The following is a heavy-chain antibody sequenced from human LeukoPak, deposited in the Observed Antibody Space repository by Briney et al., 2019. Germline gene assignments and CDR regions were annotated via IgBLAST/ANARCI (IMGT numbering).Heavy chain of an antibody. Sequence: GGSLRLSCAASGFTFSSYWMHWVRQAPGKGLVWVSRINSDGSSTSYADSVKGRFTISRDNAKNTLYLQMNSLRAEDTAAYYCATLTTVTTEVANWGQGTLVTVSS. CDR3: ATLTTVTTEVAN. V-gene: IGHV3-74*01. J-gene: IGHJ4*02. CDR1: GFTFSSYW. CDR2: INSDGSST. D-gene: IGHD4-17*01.